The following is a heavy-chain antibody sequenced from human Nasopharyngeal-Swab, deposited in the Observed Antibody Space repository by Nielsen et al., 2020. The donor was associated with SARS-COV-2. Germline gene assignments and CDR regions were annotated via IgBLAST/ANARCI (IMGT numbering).Heavy chain of an antibody. CDR2: IDNYGSIT. D-gene: IGHD1-14*01. CDR3: ARDPILGPPDYFDY. CDR1: GYTFSSYW. V-gene: IGHV3-74*01. J-gene: IGHJ4*02. Sequence: GESLKISCAASGYTFSSYWMHWVRQAPGKGLVWVSRIDNYGSITDYADSVKGRFTISRDNAKNTLYLQMNSLTTEDTAVYFCARDPILGPPDYFDYWGRGTLVIVSS.